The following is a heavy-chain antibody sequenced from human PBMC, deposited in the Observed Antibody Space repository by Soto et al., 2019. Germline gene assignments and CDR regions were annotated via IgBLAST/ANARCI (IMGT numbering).Heavy chain of an antibody. CDR3: AKRGPEYGGEGGGEGYYYGMDV. CDR2: ISWNSGSI. D-gene: IGHD3-16*01. J-gene: IGHJ6*02. CDR1: GFTFDDYA. Sequence: EVQLVESGGGLVQPGRSLRLSCAASGFTFDDYAMHWVRQAPGKGLEWVSGISWNSGSIGYADSVKGRFTISRDNAKNSLYLKMNSRRAEETAFYYWAKRGPEYGGEGGGEGYYYGMDVWGQGTTVTVSS. V-gene: IGHV3-9*01.